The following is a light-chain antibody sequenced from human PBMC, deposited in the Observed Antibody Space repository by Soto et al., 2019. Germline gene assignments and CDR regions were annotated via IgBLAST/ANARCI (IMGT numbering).Light chain of an antibody. CDR3: LQDYNSPLT. J-gene: IGKJ4*01. Sequence: AIQMTQSPSSRSASVGDRVTITCRATQDIGNGLGWYQQKPGKAPKLLIYAASSLHSGVPSSFSGSGSGTDFTLTIRSLQPEDFATYYCLQDYNSPLTFGGGTKVDIK. CDR1: QDIGNG. V-gene: IGKV1-6*01. CDR2: AAS.